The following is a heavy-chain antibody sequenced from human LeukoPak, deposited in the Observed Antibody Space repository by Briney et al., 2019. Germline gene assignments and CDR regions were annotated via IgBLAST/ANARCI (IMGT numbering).Heavy chain of an antibody. CDR2: IRSKAYGGTT. J-gene: IGHJ4*02. D-gene: IGHD6-13*01. CDR1: GFTFGDYA. V-gene: IGHV3-49*03. CDR3: TRDKGGRSSSWLDY. Sequence: PGGSLRLSCTASGFTFGDYAMSWFRQAPGKGLEWVGFIRSKAYGGTTEYAAPVKGRFTISRDDSKSIAYLQMNSLKTEDTAVYYCTRDKGGRSSSWLDYWGQGTLVTVSS.